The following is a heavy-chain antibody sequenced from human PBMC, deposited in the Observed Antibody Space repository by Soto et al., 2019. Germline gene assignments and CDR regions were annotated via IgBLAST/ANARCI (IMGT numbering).Heavy chain of an antibody. Sequence: PSETLSLTCTVSGGAISSGGYSWNWVRQPPGKGLEWIGYTYYTGGATYNPSLKSRVTISVDTSKNQFSLKMTSMTAADTATYYCARDQRDEYWFDPWGQVTLLTVSS. J-gene: IGHJ5*02. CDR3: ARDQRDEYWFDP. D-gene: IGHD1-1*01. CDR2: TYYTGGA. V-gene: IGHV4-30-2*01. CDR1: GGAISSGGYS.